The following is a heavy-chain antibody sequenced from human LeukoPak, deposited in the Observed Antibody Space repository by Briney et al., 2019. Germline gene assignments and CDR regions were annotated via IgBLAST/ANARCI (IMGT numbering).Heavy chain of an antibody. Sequence: SVKVSCKASGGTFSSYAISWVRQAPGQGLEWMGGIIPIFGTANYAQKFQGRVTITTDESTSTAYMELSSLRSGDTAVYYCARAYYFGSGERIDAFDIWGQGTMVTVSS. V-gene: IGHV1-69*05. J-gene: IGHJ3*02. CDR2: IIPIFGTA. D-gene: IGHD3-10*01. CDR1: GGTFSSYA. CDR3: ARAYYFGSGERIDAFDI.